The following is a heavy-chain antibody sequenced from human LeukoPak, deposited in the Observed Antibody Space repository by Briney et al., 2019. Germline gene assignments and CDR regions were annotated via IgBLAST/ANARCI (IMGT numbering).Heavy chain of an antibody. D-gene: IGHD6-13*01. CDR1: EFFFSGNW. CDR3: ARDGFVGAADY. V-gene: IGHV3-7*01. CDR2: IKQDGSEK. J-gene: IGHJ4*02. Sequence: GGSLRLSWAASEFFFSGNWLNWVGKPQGKGLEWVANIKQDGSEKQYVDSVRGRFTISRDNAKNSLYLQMNSLRVEDTAVYYCARDGFVGAADYWGQGTLVTVSS.